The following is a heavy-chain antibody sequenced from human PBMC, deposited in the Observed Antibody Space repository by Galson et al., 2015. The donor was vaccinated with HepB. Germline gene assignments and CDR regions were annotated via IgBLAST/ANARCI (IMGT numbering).Heavy chain of an antibody. D-gene: IGHD2-15*01. J-gene: IGHJ4*02. Sequence: SLRLSCAASGFTFSSYSMNWVRQAPGKGLEWVSSISSNSSYIYYADSVKGRFTISRDNAKNSLYLQMNSLRAEDTAVYYCVRDLVVVAATPWRGGGWGQGTLVTVSS. CDR2: ISSNSSYI. CDR3: VRDLVVVAATPWRGGG. CDR1: GFTFSSYS. V-gene: IGHV3-21*01.